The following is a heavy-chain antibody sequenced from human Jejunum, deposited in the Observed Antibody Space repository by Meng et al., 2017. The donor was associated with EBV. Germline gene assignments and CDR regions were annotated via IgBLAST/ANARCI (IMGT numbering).Heavy chain of an antibody. CDR2: ISAYNGKT. V-gene: IGHV1-18*01. CDR3: ARDGPDYGNYINFDY. CDR1: GYNLTSYG. J-gene: IGHJ4*02. D-gene: IGHD4-11*01. Sequence: HGQRAQSGAEVNKPWASMQASCKPSGYNLTSYGISLVRQAPGQGLEWMAWISAYNGKTNYAQNLQGRVTLTTDTSTTTTYMELRSLRSDDTAVYYCARDGPDYGNYINFDYWGQGTLVTVSS.